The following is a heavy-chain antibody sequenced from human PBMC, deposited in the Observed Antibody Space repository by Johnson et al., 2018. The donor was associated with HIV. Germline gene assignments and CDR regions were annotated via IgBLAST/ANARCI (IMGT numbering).Heavy chain of an antibody. CDR3: AKGLYYYDSSDYDVPEV. CDR2: IGTAGDT. Sequence: VQLVESGGGLVQPGGSLRLSCAASGFTFSSYDMHWVRQATGKGLEWVSAIGTAGDTYYPDSMKGRFSISTDNSKNTLFLQMNNLRVEDMGVYYCAKGLYYYDSSDYDVPEVWGQGTTVTVSS. D-gene: IGHD3-22*01. J-gene: IGHJ3*01. V-gene: IGHV3-13*01. CDR1: GFTFSSYD.